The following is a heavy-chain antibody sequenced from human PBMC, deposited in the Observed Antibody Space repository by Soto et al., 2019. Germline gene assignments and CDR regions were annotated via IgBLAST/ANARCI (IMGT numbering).Heavy chain of an antibody. Sequence: EVQLSESGGGLVQPGGSLRLSCAASGFTFTSYSMSWVRQAPGKGLEWVSGINPSGDTTYYADSVKGRLTISRDNSKNTLYLQMDSMRDEDTAIYYCAKRPKAGRPVDVWGKGTTVTVSS. J-gene: IGHJ6*04. CDR3: AKRPKAGRPVDV. CDR1: GFTFTSYS. V-gene: IGHV3-23*01. CDR2: INPSGDTT. D-gene: IGHD6-6*01.